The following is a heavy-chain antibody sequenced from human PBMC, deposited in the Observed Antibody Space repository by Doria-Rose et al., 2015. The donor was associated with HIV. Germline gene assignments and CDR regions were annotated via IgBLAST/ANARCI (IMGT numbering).Heavy chain of an antibody. CDR3: AGWVRSTSEGFDS. CDR2: IYYSGSP. CDR1: GSSISSGDYY. D-gene: IGHD6-13*01. V-gene: IGHV4-30-4*01. Sequence: QVQLQESGPGLVKPSQTLSLRCTVSGSSISSGDYYWSWIRQSPGKGLEWIGSIYYSGSPYYNPSHRTRLVLSRSRSRSLCSVILTPVTAADTAVYFCAGWVRSTSEGFDSWGQGMQVTVSS. J-gene: IGHJ5*01.